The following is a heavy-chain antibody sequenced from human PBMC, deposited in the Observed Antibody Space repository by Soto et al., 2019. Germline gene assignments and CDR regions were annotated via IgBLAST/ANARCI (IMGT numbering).Heavy chain of an antibody. V-gene: IGHV4-59*08. CDR1: GASISNYY. Sequence: SETLSVTCTISGASISNYYWSWIRQVPGKGMEWIGYVNDGWGAAYNPSLQSRVAVSLDTSKSLLSLKLTSVTATDTAVYYCVLQWYGALQGLVYVRGQGTTVPVS. D-gene: IGHD3-10*01. J-gene: IGHJ6*02. CDR3: VLQWYGALQGLVYV. CDR2: VNDGWGA.